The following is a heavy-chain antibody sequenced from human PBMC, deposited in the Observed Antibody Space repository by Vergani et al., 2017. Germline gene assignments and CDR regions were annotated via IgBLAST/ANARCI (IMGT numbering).Heavy chain of an antibody. V-gene: IGHV4-59*06. CDR1: GGSISSYY. Sequence: QVQLQESGPGLVKPSETLSLTCTVSGGSISSYYWSWIRQHPGKGLEWIGYIYYSGSTYYNPSLKSRVTISVDTSKNQFSLKLSSVTAADTAVYYCARDRGGSGYDWSGHYYYGMDVWGQGTTVTVSS. J-gene: IGHJ6*02. CDR3: ARDRGGSGYDWSGHYYYGMDV. CDR2: IYYSGST. D-gene: IGHD5-12*01.